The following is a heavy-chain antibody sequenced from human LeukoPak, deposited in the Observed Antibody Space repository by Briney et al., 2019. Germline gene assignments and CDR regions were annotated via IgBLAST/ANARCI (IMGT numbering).Heavy chain of an antibody. J-gene: IGHJ4*02. Sequence: PGGSLRLSCAASGFTFSSYSMKWVRQAPGKGLEWVSYISSSSSTIYYADSVKGRFTISRDNAKNSLYLQMNSLRAEDTAVYYCARASDYYDSSGLPDYWGQGTLVTVSS. D-gene: IGHD3-22*01. CDR1: GFTFSSYS. CDR2: ISSSSSTI. CDR3: ARASDYYDSSGLPDY. V-gene: IGHV3-48*01.